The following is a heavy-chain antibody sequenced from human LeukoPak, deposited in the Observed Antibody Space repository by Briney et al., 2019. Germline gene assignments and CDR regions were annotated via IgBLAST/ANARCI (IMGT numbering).Heavy chain of an antibody. CDR1: GFTFSDHF. Sequence: PGGSLRLSCAASGFTFSDHFMDWVRQAPGKGLEWVARTRNKAHSYSTEYATSARGRFTISRDDSRNSLYLQMNSLQTADTAAYYCVRCLHYYGSRGSRYDVFDIWGHGTMVTVSS. D-gene: IGHD3-22*01. CDR3: VRCLHYYGSRGSRYDVFDI. CDR2: TRNKAHSYST. J-gene: IGHJ3*02. V-gene: IGHV3-72*01.